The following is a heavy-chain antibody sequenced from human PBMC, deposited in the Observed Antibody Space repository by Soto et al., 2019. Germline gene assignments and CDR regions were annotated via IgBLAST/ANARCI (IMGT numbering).Heavy chain of an antibody. CDR3: ARAVDAYFDWLPSPYGMDV. CDR2: INSDGSST. Sequence: GGSLRLSCAASGFTFSSYWMHWVRQAAGKGLVWVSRINSDGSSTSYADSVKGRFTISRDNAKTTLYLHTNSLRAEDTAVYYCARAVDAYFDWLPSPYGMDVWGQGTTVTVSS. J-gene: IGHJ6*02. CDR1: GFTFSSYW. D-gene: IGHD3-9*01. V-gene: IGHV3-74*01.